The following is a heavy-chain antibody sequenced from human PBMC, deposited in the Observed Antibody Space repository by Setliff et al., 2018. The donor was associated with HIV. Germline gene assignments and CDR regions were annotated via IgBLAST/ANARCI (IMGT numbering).Heavy chain of an antibody. CDR1: GYSIGSGYY. CDR2: IYHSGTT. Sequence: PSETLSLTCGVSGYSIGSGYYWGWIRQPPGKGLEWIGSIYHSGTTNYNPSLKSRVTISVDTSKNQFSLKLSSVTAADTAVYYCARVDFWSGHAFYMDVWGKGTTVTVSS. D-gene: IGHD3-3*01. CDR3: ARVDFWSGHAFYMDV. V-gene: IGHV4-38-2*01. J-gene: IGHJ6*03.